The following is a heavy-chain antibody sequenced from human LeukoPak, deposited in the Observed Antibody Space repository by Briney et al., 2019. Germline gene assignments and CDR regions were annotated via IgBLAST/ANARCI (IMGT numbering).Heavy chain of an antibody. J-gene: IGHJ4*02. CDR2: IYGSGSAT. D-gene: IGHD2-8*02. CDR1: GFIFSSYS. CDR3: VKDVYQTGGYYFDH. V-gene: IGHV3-23*01. Sequence: GGSLRLSCEGSGFIFSSYSMGWVRQAPGKGLEWASCIYGSGSATTYADTVKGRFTISRDNSKNTLFLQMNSLGAEDTAVYYCVKDVYQTGGYYFDHWGQGALVTVSS.